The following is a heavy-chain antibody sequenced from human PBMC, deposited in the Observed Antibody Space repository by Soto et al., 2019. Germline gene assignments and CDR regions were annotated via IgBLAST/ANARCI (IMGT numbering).Heavy chain of an antibody. V-gene: IGHV3-33*01. CDR2: IWYDGSKK. Sequence: QVQVVEAGGGVVQPGRSLRLSCAASGFTFSSFGMHWVRQAPGKGLEWVSLIWYDGSKKSYGDSVKGRFTISRDNSRNTVYLQMNSLRADDTAVYYFARDASYYSLWSGYYPSRNVMDVWGQGTTVTVSS. CDR3: ARDASYYSLWSGYYPSRNVMDV. J-gene: IGHJ6*02. CDR1: GFTFSSFG. D-gene: IGHD3-3*01.